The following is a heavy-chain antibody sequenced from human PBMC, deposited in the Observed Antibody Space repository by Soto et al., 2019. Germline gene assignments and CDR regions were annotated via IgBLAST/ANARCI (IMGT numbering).Heavy chain of an antibody. CDR1: GGSFSGYY. Sequence: PSETLSLTCAVYGGSFSGYYWSWIRQPPGKGLEWIGEINHSGSTNYNPSLKSRVTISVDTSKNQFSLKLSSVTAADTAVYYCARGGDSVVGPSGKDYWGQGTLVTVSS. D-gene: IGHD1-26*01. CDR2: INHSGST. CDR3: ARGGDSVVGPSGKDY. J-gene: IGHJ4*02. V-gene: IGHV4-34*01.